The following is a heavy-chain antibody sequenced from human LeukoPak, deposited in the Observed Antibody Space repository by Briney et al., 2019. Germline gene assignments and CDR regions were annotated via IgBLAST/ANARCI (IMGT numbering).Heavy chain of an antibody. V-gene: IGHV4-59*01. CDR1: GGSISSYY. CDR2: IYYSGST. CDR3: ARGQVGATKGGDY. Sequence: PSETLSLTCTVSGGSISSYYWSWIRQPPGKGLEWIGYIYYSGSTNYNLSLKSRVTISVDTSKNQFSLKLSSVTAADTAVYYCARGQVGATKGGDYWGQGTLVTVSS. D-gene: IGHD1-26*01. J-gene: IGHJ4*02.